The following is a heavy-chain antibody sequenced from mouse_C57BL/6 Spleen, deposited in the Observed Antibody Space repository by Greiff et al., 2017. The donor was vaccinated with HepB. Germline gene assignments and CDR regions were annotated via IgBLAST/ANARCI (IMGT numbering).Heavy chain of an antibody. D-gene: IGHD2-2*01. J-gene: IGHJ2*01. CDR3: VGGYGFDY. Sequence: GGGLVQPKGSLKLSCAASGFSFNTYAMNWVRQAPGKGLEWVARISSKSTNYATYYADSVKDRFTISRDDSESMLYLQMNNLKTEDTAMYYCVGGYGFDYWGQGTTLTVSS. CDR2: ISSKSTNYAT. CDR1: GFSFNTYA. V-gene: IGHV10-1*01.